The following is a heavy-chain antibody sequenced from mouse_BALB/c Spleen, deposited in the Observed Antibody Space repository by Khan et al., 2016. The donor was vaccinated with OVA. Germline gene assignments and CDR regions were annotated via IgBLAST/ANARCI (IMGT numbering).Heavy chain of an antibody. Sequence: EVELVESGGGLVKPGGSLKLSCAASGFTFTNFAMSWVRQSPEKRLEWVAEISSGGSYTFYPDTVTGRFTISRDTAKNTLYLEMTSLKSEDTAVYYCVRVGGYGDSDYYAMDYWGQGTSVTVSS. D-gene: IGHD2-2*01. J-gene: IGHJ4*01. CDR1: GFTFTNFA. V-gene: IGHV5-9-4*01. CDR3: VRVGGYGDSDYYAMDY. CDR2: ISSGGSYT.